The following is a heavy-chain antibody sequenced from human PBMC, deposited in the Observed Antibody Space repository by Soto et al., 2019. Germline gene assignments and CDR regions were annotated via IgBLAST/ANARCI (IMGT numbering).Heavy chain of an antibody. CDR2: ISTHNGDT. D-gene: IGHD3-10*01. V-gene: IGHV1-18*04. Sequence: QVQLMQSGAEVKKPGASVKVSCTASGFTFTSFGISWIRQAPGQGLEWMGWISTHNGDTNYAQELQGRVTMTTDTSTSTAYMELGSLRSDDTAVYYCARWAITMPRGGLKNNGMDVWGQGTTVTVSS. CDR1: GFTFTSFG. CDR3: ARWAITMPRGGLKNNGMDV. J-gene: IGHJ6*02.